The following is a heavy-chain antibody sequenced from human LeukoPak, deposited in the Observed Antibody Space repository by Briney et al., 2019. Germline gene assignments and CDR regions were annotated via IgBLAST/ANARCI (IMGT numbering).Heavy chain of an antibody. CDR2: IYYTGST. D-gene: IGHD6-13*01. Sequence: SETLSLACTVSGGSISRDYWSWIRQPPGKGLEWIGYIYYTGSTNYNPSLKSRVTISVDTSKNQFSLKLSSVTAADTAVYYCARDRPGGSSLDYWGQGTLVTVSS. J-gene: IGHJ4*02. CDR3: ARDRPGGSSLDY. V-gene: IGHV4-59*01. CDR1: GGSISRDY.